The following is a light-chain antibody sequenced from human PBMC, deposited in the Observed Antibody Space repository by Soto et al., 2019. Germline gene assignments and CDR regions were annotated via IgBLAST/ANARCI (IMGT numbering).Light chain of an antibody. V-gene: IGLV4-60*02. CDR1: SGHSSYI. J-gene: IGLJ1*01. CDR3: ETWESNTQV. CDR2: LEGSGSY. Sequence: QSVLTQSSSASASLGSSVKLTCTLSSGHSSYIIAWHQQQPGKAPRYLMKLEGSGSYNKGSGVPDRFSGSSSGADRYLTISNLQFEDEADYYCETWESNTQVFGTVTKLTVL.